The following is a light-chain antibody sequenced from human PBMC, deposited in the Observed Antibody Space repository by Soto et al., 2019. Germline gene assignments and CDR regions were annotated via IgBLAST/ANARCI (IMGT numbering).Light chain of an antibody. CDR1: QGISSW. J-gene: IGKJ4*01. CDR3: HQANSFPLT. CDR2: DAS. Sequence: DIQMTQSPSSVSASVGDRVTITCRASQGISSWLAWYQQKPEKAPKLVIYDASRLQSGVPARFSGSGSGTDFTRTISSLQPDEFATYYCHQANSFPLTVGGGTKVEI. V-gene: IGKV1-12*01.